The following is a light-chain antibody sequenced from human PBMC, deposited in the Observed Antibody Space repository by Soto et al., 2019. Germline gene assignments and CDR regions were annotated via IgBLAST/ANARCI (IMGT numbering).Light chain of an antibody. J-gene: IGKJ1*01. CDR2: AAS. V-gene: IGKV1-39*01. Sequence: DIQMTQSPSSLSASVGDRVTITCRASQSISSYLNWYQHKPGKAPKLLIYAASSLQTGVPSRFSGSRSGTDFALTISSLQRDDFATYYCQQPDSFPITFGQGTKVEMK. CDR3: QQPDSFPIT. CDR1: QSISSY.